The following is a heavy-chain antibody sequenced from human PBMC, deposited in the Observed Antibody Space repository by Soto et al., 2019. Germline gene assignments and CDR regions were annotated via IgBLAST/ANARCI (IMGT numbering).Heavy chain of an antibody. CDR2: IYYSGST. J-gene: IGHJ4*02. CDR3: ARDSGEGGYYDSSGYYYVFDY. D-gene: IGHD3-22*01. V-gene: IGHV4-59*01. CDR1: GGSLSSYY. Sequence: PSETLSLTCVVSGGSLSSYYWSWIRQPPGKGLEWIGYIYYSGSTNYNPSLKSRVTISVDTSKNQFSLKLSSVTAADTAVYYCARDSGEGGYYDSSGYYYVFDYWGQGTLVTVSS.